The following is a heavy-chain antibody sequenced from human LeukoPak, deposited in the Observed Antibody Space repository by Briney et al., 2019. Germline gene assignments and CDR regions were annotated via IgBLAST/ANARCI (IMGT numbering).Heavy chain of an antibody. CDR1: GFTFSSNY. Sequence: GGSLRLSCAASGFTFSSNYMSWVRQAPGKGLEWVSAIYSGGSTYYADSVKGRFIISRDNSKNTLYLQMNSLRAEDTAVYYCARDCTNGVCSDYWGQGTLVTVSS. CDR2: IYSGGST. CDR3: ARDCTNGVCSDY. J-gene: IGHJ4*02. V-gene: IGHV3-53*01. D-gene: IGHD2-8*01.